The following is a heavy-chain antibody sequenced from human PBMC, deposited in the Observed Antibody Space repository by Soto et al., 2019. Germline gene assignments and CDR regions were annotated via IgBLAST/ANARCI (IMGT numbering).Heavy chain of an antibody. CDR1: GGSFSGYY. D-gene: IGHD6-13*01. CDR3: ASMYSSSWRQLKYFQH. CDR2: INHSGST. Sequence: SETLSLTCAVYGGSFSGYYWSWIRQPPGKGLEWIGEINHSGSTNYNPSLKSRVTISVDTSKNQFSLKLSSVTAADTAVYYCASMYSSSWRQLKYFQHWGQGTLVTVSS. J-gene: IGHJ1*01. V-gene: IGHV4-34*01.